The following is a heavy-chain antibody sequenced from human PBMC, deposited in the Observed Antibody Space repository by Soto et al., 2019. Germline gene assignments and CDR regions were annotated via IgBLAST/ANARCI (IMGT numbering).Heavy chain of an antibody. Sequence: EVQLVESGGGLVQPGGSLRPSCAASGFTFSSYWMHWVRQTPGKGLVWVSRIKYTGSTTDYADSVKGRFTISRDNAKNTLYLQMSNLRAADTAVYYCARGLLNLYGMDVWGQGTTVTVSS. CDR2: IKYTGSTT. CDR3: ARGLLNLYGMDV. D-gene: IGHD2-15*01. J-gene: IGHJ6*02. V-gene: IGHV3-74*01. CDR1: GFTFSSYW.